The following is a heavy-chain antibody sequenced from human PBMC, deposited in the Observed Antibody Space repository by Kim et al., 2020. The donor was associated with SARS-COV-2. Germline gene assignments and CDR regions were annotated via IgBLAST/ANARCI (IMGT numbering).Heavy chain of an antibody. Sequence: SETLSLTCTVSGGSISSSSYYWGWIRQPPGKGLEWIGSIYYSGSTYYNPSLKSRVTISVDTSKNQFSLKLSSVTAADTAVYYCASPGDTVDYWGQGTLVTVSS. V-gene: IGHV4-39*01. CDR2: IYYSGST. J-gene: IGHJ4*02. CDR1: GGSISSSSYY. D-gene: IGHD4-17*01. CDR3: ASPGDTVDY.